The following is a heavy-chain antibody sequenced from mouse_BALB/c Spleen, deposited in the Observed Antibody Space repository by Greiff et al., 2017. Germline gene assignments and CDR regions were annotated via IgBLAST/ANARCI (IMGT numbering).Heavy chain of an antibody. CDR1: GFSLTSYG. J-gene: IGHJ3*01. V-gene: IGHV2-2*02. CDR2: IWSGGST. D-gene: IGHD2-2*01. CDR3: ARNAIYYGYDAWFAY. Sequence: QVQLQQSGPGLVQPSQSLSITCTVSGFSLTSYGVHWVRQSPGKGLEWLGVIWSGGSTDYNAAFISRLSISKDNSKSQVFFKMNSLQANDTAIYYCARNAIYYGYDAWFAYWGQGTLVTVSA.